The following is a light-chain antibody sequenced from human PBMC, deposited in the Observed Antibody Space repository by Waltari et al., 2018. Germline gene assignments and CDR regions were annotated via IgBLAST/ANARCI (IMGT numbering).Light chain of an antibody. CDR1: SSDIGGYNY. CDR3: SSYTSTNTWV. Sequence: QSALTQSASWSGPPGPSITISCTGTSSDIGGYNYVSWYQQHPGKAPKLMTHDVSKRPCGVSNRFSGSKSGNTASLTISGLQAEDEADYYCSSYTSTNTWVFGGGTKLTVL. V-gene: IGLV2-14*01. J-gene: IGLJ3*02. CDR2: DVS.